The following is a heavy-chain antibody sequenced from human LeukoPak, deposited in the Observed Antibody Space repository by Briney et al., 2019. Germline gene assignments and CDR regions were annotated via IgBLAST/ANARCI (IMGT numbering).Heavy chain of an antibody. Sequence: GGSLRLSCAASGFTFSSYSMNWVRQAPGKGLEWVSSISSSSSYIYYADSVKGRFTISRDNAKNSLYLQMNSLRAEDTAVYYCARNPYRGAFFYYYYYMDVWGKGTTVTVSS. V-gene: IGHV3-21*01. CDR1: GFTFSSYS. CDR3: ARNPYRGAFFYYYYYMDV. CDR2: ISSSSSYI. D-gene: IGHD3-10*01. J-gene: IGHJ6*03.